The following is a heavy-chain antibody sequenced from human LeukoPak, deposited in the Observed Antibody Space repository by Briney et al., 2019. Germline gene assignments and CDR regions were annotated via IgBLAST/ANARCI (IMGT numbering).Heavy chain of an antibody. D-gene: IGHD2-2*01. CDR2: ISGSGGST. J-gene: IGHJ4*02. CDR3: AKAGDIVVVPAASYFDY. CDR1: GFTFSSYA. Sequence: GGSLRLSCAASGFTFSSYAMSWVRQAPAKGLEWVSAISGSGGSTYYADSVKGRFTISRDNSKNTLYLQMNSLRAEDTAVYYCAKAGDIVVVPAASYFDYWGQGTLVTVSS. V-gene: IGHV3-23*01.